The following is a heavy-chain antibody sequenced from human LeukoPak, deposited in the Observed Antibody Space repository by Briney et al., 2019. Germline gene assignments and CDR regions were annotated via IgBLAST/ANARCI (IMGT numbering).Heavy chain of an antibody. J-gene: IGHJ4*02. CDR2: INDDGRST. Sequence: GGSLRLSCTASGFTFSRFWMHWVRQAPGKGLEWVSRINDDGRSTSYADSVKGRFTISRDNAKNTLYLQMNSLRAEDTAVYFCARAYCGGDCYSRAMDYWGRGTLVTVSS. D-gene: IGHD2-21*02. V-gene: IGHV3-74*01. CDR1: GFTFSRFW. CDR3: ARAYCGGDCYSRAMDY.